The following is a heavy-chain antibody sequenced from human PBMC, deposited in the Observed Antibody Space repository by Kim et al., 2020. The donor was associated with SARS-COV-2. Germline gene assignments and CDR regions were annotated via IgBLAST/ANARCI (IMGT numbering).Heavy chain of an antibody. CDR1: GYSFTSYW. CDR3: ARLSDSGQYSYYFDY. V-gene: IGHV5-51*01. J-gene: IGHJ4*02. CDR2: IYPGDSDT. D-gene: IGHD5-12*01. Sequence: GESLKISCKGSGYSFTSYWIGWVRQMPGKGLEWMGIIYPGDSDTRYSPSFQGQVTISADKSISTAYLQWSSLKASDTAMYYCARLSDSGQYSYYFDYWGQGTLVTVSS.